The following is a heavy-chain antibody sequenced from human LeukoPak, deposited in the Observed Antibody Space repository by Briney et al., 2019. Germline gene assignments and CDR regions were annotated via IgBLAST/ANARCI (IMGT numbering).Heavy chain of an antibody. CDR2: KYYSGST. Sequence: SETLSLTCAVSGVSINTCCYYWTWIRQPPGKGLEWIGYKYYSGSTRYNSSLRSRLSLSLDTSNNQFSLKLSSVTAADTAVYYRARGRSFGFDFDSWGQGTLVIVSS. V-gene: IGHV4-61*01. CDR3: ARGRSFGFDFDS. CDR1: GVSINTCCYY. D-gene: IGHD3-3*02. J-gene: IGHJ4*02.